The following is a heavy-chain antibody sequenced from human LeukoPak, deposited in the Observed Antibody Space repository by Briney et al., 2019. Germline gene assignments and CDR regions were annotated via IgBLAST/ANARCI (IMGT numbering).Heavy chain of an antibody. CDR3: ARAPYGSGSYLAEYFQH. D-gene: IGHD3-10*01. Sequence: GASVKVSCKASGYTFTGYYMHWVRQAPGQGLEWMGWINPDSGGTNYAQKFQGRVTMTRDTSISTAYMELSRLRSDDTAVYYCARAPYGSGSYLAEYFQHWGQGTLVTVSS. J-gene: IGHJ1*01. CDR2: INPDSGGT. CDR1: GYTFTGYY. V-gene: IGHV1-2*02.